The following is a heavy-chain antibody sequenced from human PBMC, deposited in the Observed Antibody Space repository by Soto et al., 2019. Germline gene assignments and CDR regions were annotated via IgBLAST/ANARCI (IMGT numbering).Heavy chain of an antibody. CDR2: ISYDGSNK. D-gene: IGHD6-13*01. V-gene: IGHV3-30*18. CDR3: AKEFEALPSMVAAAGTLDY. CDR1: GFTFSSYG. Sequence: GGSLRLSCAASGFTFSSYGMHWVRQAPGKGLEWVAVISYDGSNKYYADSVKGRFTISRDNSKNTLYLQMNSLRAEDTAVYYCAKEFEALPSMVAAAGTLDYWGQGTLVTVSS. J-gene: IGHJ4*02.